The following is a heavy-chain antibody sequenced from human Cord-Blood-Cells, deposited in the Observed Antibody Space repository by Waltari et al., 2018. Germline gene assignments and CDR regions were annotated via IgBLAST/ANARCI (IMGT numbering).Heavy chain of an antibody. CDR1: GCTFGSLW. CDR2: IKQDGSEK. V-gene: IGHV3-7*01. J-gene: IGHJ4*02. CDR3: ARVSRSSGY. D-gene: IGHD6-19*01. Sequence: EVQLVESGGGLVQPGGSLRRACAAAGCTFGSLWSSWVRQAPEKGLEWVANIKQDGSEKYYVDSVKGRFTISRDNAKNSLYLQMNSLRAEDTAVYYCARVSRSSGYWGQGTLVTVSS.